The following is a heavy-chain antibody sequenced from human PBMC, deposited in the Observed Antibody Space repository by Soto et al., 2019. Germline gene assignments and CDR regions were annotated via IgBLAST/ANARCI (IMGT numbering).Heavy chain of an antibody. CDR1: ALALRSSIYY. V-gene: IGHV4-39*01. CDR2: IYYSGNT. Sequence: SDPMTLTYSVSALALRSSIYYLGFIRPPPGKGLEWIGSIYYSGNTYYNPSLKSRVTISVDMAKNQFSLKVSSVTATDTAVYFCARHKDTSSRYLLPDYWGQG. CDR3: ARHKDTSSRYLLPDY. D-gene: IGHD6-13*01. J-gene: IGHJ4*02.